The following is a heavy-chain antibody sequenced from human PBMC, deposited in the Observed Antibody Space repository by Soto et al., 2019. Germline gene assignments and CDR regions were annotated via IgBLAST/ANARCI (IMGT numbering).Heavy chain of an antibody. D-gene: IGHD3-10*01. V-gene: IGHV4-34*01. J-gene: IGHJ4*02. CDR1: GGSFSGYY. CDR3: ARGRRDLSYYYGSGGIY. CDR2: INHSGST. Sequence: SETLSLTCAVYGGSFSGYYWSWIRQPPGKGLEWIGEINHSGSTNYNPSLKSRVTISVNTSKNQFSLKLSSVTAPDTAVYYCARGRRDLSYYYGSGGIYWGQGTLVTVSS.